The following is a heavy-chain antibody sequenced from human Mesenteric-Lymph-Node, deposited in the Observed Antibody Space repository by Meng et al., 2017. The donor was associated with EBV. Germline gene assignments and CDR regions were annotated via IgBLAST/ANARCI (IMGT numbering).Heavy chain of an antibody. V-gene: IGHV7-4-1*02. D-gene: IGHD1-26*01. J-gene: IGHJ2*01. Sequence: QVRPGQSGSEMKKSGVSVKVSCTASGYTFTSYPMNWVRQAPGQGLEWMGGINTNTGNPTYAQGFTGRFVFSLDSSVSTAYLQISSLKAEDTAVYYCARKVGISSAKWYFDVWGRGTLVTASS. CDR1: GYTFTSYP. CDR3: ARKVGISSAKWYFDV. CDR2: INTNTGNP.